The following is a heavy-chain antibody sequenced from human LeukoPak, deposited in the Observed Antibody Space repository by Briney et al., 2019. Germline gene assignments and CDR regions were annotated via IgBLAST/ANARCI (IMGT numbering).Heavy chain of an antibody. CDR3: ASFHYYGSGAYYLSY. CDR1: GFTLSSYA. D-gene: IGHD3-10*01. J-gene: IGHJ4*02. Sequence: GGSLRLSCAASGFTLSSYAMTWVRQAPGKGLEWVSDIGDSGATTYYADSVKGRFTISRDNSKNTLYLQMSSLRAGDTAVYFCASFHYYGSGAYYLSYWGQGTLVTVSS. CDR2: IGDSGATT. V-gene: IGHV3-23*01.